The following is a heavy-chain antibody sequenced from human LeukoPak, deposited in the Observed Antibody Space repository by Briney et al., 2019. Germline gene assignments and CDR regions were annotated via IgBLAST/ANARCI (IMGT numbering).Heavy chain of an antibody. V-gene: IGHV4-34*01. D-gene: IGHD1-1*01. CDR1: GGSFSGYY. CDR2: LSNSGNT. Sequence: SETLSLTCAVYGGSFSGYYWGWIRQPPGQGLEWIGSLSNSGNTYYNPSLKSRVTISVDTSKNEFSLKLSSVTAADTAVYYCVRWTAGTTEDSWGQGTLVTVSS. J-gene: IGHJ4*02. CDR3: VRWTAGTTEDS.